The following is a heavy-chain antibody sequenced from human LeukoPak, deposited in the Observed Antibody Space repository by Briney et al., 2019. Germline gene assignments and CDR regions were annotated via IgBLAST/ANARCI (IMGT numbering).Heavy chain of an antibody. D-gene: IGHD5-18*01. CDR1: GGTFSSYA. Sequence: ASVKVSCKASGGTFSSYAISWVRQAPGQGLEWMGGIIPIFGTANYAQKFQGRVTITADESTSTAYMELSSLRSEDTAVYYCARESPSGYSYGNDAFDIWGQGTMVTVSS. J-gene: IGHJ3*02. V-gene: IGHV1-69*13. CDR2: IIPIFGTA. CDR3: ARESPSGYSYGNDAFDI.